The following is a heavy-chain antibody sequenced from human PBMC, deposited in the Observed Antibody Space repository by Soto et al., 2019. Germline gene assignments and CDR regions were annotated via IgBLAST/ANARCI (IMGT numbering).Heavy chain of an antibody. CDR2: ISYDGSNK. J-gene: IGHJ6*03. CDR3: AKDNLDWNLPGGYMDV. Sequence: PGGSLRLSCAASGLTFSSYGMHWVRQAPGKGLEWVAVISYDGSNKYYADSVKGRFTISRDNSKNTLYLQMNSLRAEDTAVYYCAKDNLDWNLPGGYMDVWGKGTTVTVSS. D-gene: IGHD1-1*01. V-gene: IGHV3-30*18. CDR1: GLTFSSYG.